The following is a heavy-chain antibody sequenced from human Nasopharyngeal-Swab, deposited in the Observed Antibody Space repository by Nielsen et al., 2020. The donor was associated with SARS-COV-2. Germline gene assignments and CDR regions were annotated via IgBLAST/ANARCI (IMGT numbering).Heavy chain of an antibody. Sequence: GGSLRLSCAASGFTISDYYMAWIRQAPGRGLEWVSYISTSGRSTDSTDSVKGRFTISRDNANNLLFLHMSRLRGEDTAVYYCAREQGYQVLLDYYYHGLDVWGHGTAVTVSS. CDR1: GFTISDYY. D-gene: IGHD6-13*01. CDR3: AREQGYQVLLDYYYHGLDV. V-gene: IGHV3-11*01. CDR2: ISTSGRST. J-gene: IGHJ6*02.